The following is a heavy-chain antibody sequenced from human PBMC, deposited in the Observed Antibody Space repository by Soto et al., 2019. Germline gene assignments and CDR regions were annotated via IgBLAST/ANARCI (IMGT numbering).Heavy chain of an antibody. Sequence: QVPLVQSGAEVKKPGASVKVSCKASGYTFTSYGISWVRQAPGQGLEWMGWISAYNGNTNYAQKLQGRVTMTTDTSTSKAYMELRSLRSDDTAVYYCARDPGYYDSSGYYDGWFDPWGQGTLVTVSS. CDR1: GYTFTSYG. V-gene: IGHV1-18*04. CDR2: ISAYNGNT. J-gene: IGHJ5*02. D-gene: IGHD3-22*01. CDR3: ARDPGYYDSSGYYDGWFDP.